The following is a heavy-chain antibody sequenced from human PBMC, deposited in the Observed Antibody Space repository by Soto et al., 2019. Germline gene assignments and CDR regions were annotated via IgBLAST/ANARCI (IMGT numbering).Heavy chain of an antibody. CDR1: GFTFSSYD. D-gene: IGHD3-3*02. J-gene: IGHJ6*02. Sequence: GGSLRLSCAASGFTFSSYDMHWVRQATGKGLEWVSAIGTAGDTYYPGSVKGRFTISRENAKNSLYLQMNSLRAEDTAVYYCARYAPIRSHYYYGMDVWGQGTTVTVSS. CDR2: IGTAGDT. V-gene: IGHV3-13*01. CDR3: ARYAPIRSHYYYGMDV.